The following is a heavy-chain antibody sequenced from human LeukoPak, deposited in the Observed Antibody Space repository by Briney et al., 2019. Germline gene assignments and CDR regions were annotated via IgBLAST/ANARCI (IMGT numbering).Heavy chain of an antibody. J-gene: IGHJ4*02. CDR1: GYTFTGYY. D-gene: IGHD3-22*01. Sequence: GSVKVFCKASGYTFTGYYMHWVRQAPGQGLEWMGWINPNSGGTNYAQNFQDRVNMTADTATSTVYMELRSLRSDDTAVYYCAREGVFFYDSTGLDLWGQGTLVTVSS. CDR2: INPNSGGT. V-gene: IGHV1-2*02. CDR3: AREGVFFYDSTGLDL.